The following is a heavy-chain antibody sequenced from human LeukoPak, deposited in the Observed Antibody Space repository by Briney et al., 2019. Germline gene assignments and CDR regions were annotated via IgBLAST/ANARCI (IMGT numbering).Heavy chain of an antibody. CDR1: GGTFSSYA. D-gene: IGHD3-10*01. CDR2: IIPIFGTA. Sequence: SVKVSCESSGGTFSSYAISWVRQAPGQGLEWMGGIIPIFGTANYAQKFQGRVRITADESTSTAYMELSSLRSGDTAVYYCARDRGRDTMVRGVIITWYYFDYWGQGTLVTVSS. V-gene: IGHV1-69*13. CDR3: ARDRGRDTMVRGVIITWYYFDY. J-gene: IGHJ4*02.